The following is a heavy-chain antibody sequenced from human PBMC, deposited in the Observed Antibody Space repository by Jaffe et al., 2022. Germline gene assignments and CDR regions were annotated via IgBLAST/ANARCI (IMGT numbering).Heavy chain of an antibody. J-gene: IGHJ6*03. Sequence: QVQLVQSGAEVKKPGASVKVSCKASGYTFTSYYMHWVRQAPGQGLEWMGIINPSGGSTSYAQKFQGRVTMTRDTSTSTVYMELSSLRSEDTAVYYCARDRYYYDSSGYYGSFHYYYYMDVWGKGTTVTVSS. CDR1: GYTFTSYY. V-gene: IGHV1-46*01. CDR3: ARDRYYYDSSGYYGSFHYYYYMDV. D-gene: IGHD3-22*01. CDR2: INPSGGST.